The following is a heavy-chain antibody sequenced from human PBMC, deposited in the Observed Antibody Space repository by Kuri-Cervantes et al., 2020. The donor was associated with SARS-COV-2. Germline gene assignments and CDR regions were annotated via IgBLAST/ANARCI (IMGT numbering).Heavy chain of an antibody. V-gene: IGHV1-18*01. CDR2: ISPYNHNT. D-gene: IGHD3-10*01. CDR3: ARVRGSKYYYGSRYYYYYMDV. Sequence: ASVKVSCKPADDTFSSYGFSWARQAPGQGLEWMGWISPYNHNTKYAEKLQGRVTMTTDTSTGTAYMELRGLRSDDTAVYYCARVRGSKYYYGSRYYYYYMDVWGQGTTVTVSS. CDR1: DDTFSSYG. J-gene: IGHJ6*03.